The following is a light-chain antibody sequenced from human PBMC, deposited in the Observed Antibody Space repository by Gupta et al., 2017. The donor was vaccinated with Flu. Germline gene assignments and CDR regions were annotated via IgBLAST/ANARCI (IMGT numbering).Light chain of an antibody. CDR3: QQDNGWPHR. CDR2: GAS. V-gene: IGKV3D-15*01. Sequence: VMTQSPATLSVSPGERSTLSCRTSQSVSNNVACYQQKPGQAPRLLIYGASTRASDLPARFSGSSSATQFTLTISILHSEDFAAYYCQQDNGWPHRFGQGTKIEI. CDR1: QSVSNN. J-gene: IGKJ2*03.